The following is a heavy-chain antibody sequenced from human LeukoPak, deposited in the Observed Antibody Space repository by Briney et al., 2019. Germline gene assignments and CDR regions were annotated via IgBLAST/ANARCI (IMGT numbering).Heavy chain of an antibody. V-gene: IGHV4-30-4*08. J-gene: IGHJ3*02. CDR2: IYYSGST. Sequence: SETLSLTCTVSGGSISSGDYYWSWIRQPPGMGLEWIGYIYYSGSTYYNPSLKSRVTISVDTSKNQFSLKLSSVTAADTAVYYCARSLYFSSTSCSDDAFDIWGQGTMVTVSS. D-gene: IGHD2-2*01. CDR3: ARSLYFSSTSCSDDAFDI. CDR1: GGSISSGDYY.